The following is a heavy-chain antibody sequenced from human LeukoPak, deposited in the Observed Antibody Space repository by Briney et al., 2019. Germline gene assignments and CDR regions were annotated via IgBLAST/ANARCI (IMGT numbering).Heavy chain of an antibody. V-gene: IGHV3-21*01. CDR1: RFTFSSYE. Sequence: GSLRLSCAASRFTFSSYEMNWVRQAPGKGLEWVSSISSSSSYIYYADSVKGRFTISRDNAKNSLYLQMNSLRAEDTAVYYCARDRCSSTSCYVTYWGQGILVTVSS. CDR2: ISSSSSYI. J-gene: IGHJ4*02. D-gene: IGHD2-2*01. CDR3: ARDRCSSTSCYVTY.